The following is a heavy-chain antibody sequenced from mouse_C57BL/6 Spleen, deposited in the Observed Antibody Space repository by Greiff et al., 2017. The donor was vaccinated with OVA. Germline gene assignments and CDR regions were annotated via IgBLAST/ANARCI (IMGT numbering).Heavy chain of an antibody. CDR2: IDPANGNT. CDR3: ASDYGSSYLFAY. CDR1: GFNIKNTY. D-gene: IGHD1-1*01. V-gene: IGHV14-3*01. J-gene: IGHJ3*01. Sequence: EVQLQQSVAELVRPGDSVKLSCTASGFNIKNTYMHWVKQRPEQGLEWIGRIDPANGNTKYAPKFQGKATITADTSSNTAYLQLSSLTTEDTAIYYCASDYGSSYLFAYWGQGTLVTVSA.